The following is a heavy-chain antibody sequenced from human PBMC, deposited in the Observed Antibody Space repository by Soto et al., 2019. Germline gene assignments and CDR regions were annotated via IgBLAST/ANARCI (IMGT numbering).Heavy chain of an antibody. J-gene: IGHJ5*02. CDR3: ARDRVDCSGGNCWRSVEDT. Sequence: ASVKVSCKASGYTFTSYAMHWVRQAPGKGLEWMGIIDPSGGGTSYAQKFQGRLTMTRDTSTTTVYMELSSLRSEDTAVYYCARDRVDCSGGNCWRSVEDTWGQGTLVTVSS. CDR1: GYTFTSYA. V-gene: IGHV1-46*01. CDR2: IDPSGGGT. D-gene: IGHD2-15*01.